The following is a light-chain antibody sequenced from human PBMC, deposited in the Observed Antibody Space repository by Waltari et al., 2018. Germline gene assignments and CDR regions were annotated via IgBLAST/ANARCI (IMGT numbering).Light chain of an antibody. CDR3: QQDNNWPLT. J-gene: IGKJ4*01. V-gene: IGKV3-15*01. Sequence: EIALTHSPATLSVSPGERDTLSCRASQSVSSNLAWYQPKPGQAPRLLIYCASTRATGIPARFSDSGSGTEFTLTTRSLQSEDFAVYYCQQDNNWPLTFGGGTKVEIK. CDR2: CAS. CDR1: QSVSSN.